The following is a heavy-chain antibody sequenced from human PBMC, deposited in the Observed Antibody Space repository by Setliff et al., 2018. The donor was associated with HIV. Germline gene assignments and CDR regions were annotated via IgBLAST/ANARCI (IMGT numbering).Heavy chain of an antibody. CDR1: GYSISSGYY. D-gene: IGHD6-13*01. V-gene: IGHV4-38-2*02. CDR3: ARDGYSSSWYVISGSFDY. CDR2: VYYSGST. J-gene: IGHJ4*02. Sequence: KTSETLSLTCAVSGYSISSGYYWGWIRQPPGKGLEWIGTVYYSGSTYYNTSLKSRVTISVDTSENQFSLKLSSVTAADTAVYYCARDGYSSSWYVISGSFDYWGQGILVTVSS.